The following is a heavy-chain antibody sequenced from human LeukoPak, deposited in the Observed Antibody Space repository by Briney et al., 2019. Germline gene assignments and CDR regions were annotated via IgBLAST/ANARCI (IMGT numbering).Heavy chain of an antibody. D-gene: IGHD3-10*01. CDR3: ARDGEQVRGAEYYFDGMDV. CDR2: LIPIFVVA. Sequence: AAKVSREESGDTLSTYVLSWVPQAPGQGLGRMGELIPIFVVANYTQKLQGRVTITAGKSASTASMALSSLRSEDTAVYYCARDGEQVRGAEYYFDGMDVWGKGNTVTVSS. V-gene: IGHV1-69*10. CDR1: GDTLSTYV. J-gene: IGHJ6*01.